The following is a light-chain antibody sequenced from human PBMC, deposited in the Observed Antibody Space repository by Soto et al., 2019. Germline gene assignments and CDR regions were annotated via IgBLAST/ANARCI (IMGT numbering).Light chain of an antibody. CDR3: SSYTTSNTYV. V-gene: IGLV2-14*02. CDR1: SSDVGSYNL. CDR2: EGS. J-gene: IGLJ1*01. Sequence: QSALTQPASVSGSPGQSITISCTGTSSDVGSYNLVSWYQQHPGKAPKLMIYEGSKRPSGVSNRFSGSKSGNTASLTISELQAEDEADYYCSSYTTSNTYVFGTGTKLTVL.